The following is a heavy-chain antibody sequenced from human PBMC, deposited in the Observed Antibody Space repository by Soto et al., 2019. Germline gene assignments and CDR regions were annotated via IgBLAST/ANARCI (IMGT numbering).Heavy chain of an antibody. CDR3: ARDAPPADY. CDR1: GYTFTSYA. Sequence: ASVKVSCKASGYTFTSYAISGVRQAPGQGLEWMGWISAYNGNTNYAQKLQGRVTMTTDTSTSTAYMELRGLRSDDTAVYYWARDAPPADYWGQGTLVTVSS. J-gene: IGHJ4*02. V-gene: IGHV1-18*01. CDR2: ISAYNGNT.